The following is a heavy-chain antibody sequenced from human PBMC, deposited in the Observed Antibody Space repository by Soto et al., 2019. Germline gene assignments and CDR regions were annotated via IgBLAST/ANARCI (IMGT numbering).Heavy chain of an antibody. CDR1: GYTFTGYY. Sequence: ASVKVSCKASGYTFTGYYMHWVRQAPGQGLEWMGWINPNSGGTNYAQKFQGWVTMTRDTSISTAYMELSRLRSDDTAVYYCARDHLTRVIHSGMDVWGQGNTVTVS. J-gene: IGHJ6*02. D-gene: IGHD3-9*01. CDR2: INPNSGGT. V-gene: IGHV1-2*04. CDR3: ARDHLTRVIHSGMDV.